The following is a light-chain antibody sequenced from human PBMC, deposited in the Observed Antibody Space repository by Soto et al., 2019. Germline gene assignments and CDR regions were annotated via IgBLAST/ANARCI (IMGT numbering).Light chain of an antibody. J-gene: IGKJ1*01. CDR1: QSISSW. CDR3: QQHNSYSPWT. Sequence: PSTLSASVGDRVTITYRASQSISSWLAWYQQKPGKAPKLLIYKASSLESGVPSRFSGSGSGTEFTLTISSLQPDDFATYYCQQHNSYSPWTFGQGTKV. V-gene: IGKV1-5*03. CDR2: KAS.